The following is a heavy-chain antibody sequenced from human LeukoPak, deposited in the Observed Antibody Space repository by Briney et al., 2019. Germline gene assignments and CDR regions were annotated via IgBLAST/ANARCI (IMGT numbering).Heavy chain of an antibody. CDR3: ARERRSSGSYHEINWFDP. Sequence: SETLSLACNVSGGSFSSYYWSWIRQPPGKGLEFVGYIYYSGNTNYSPSLKSRVTISLDTSKNQFSLKLTSVTTADTAVYYCARERRSSGSYHEINWFDPWGQGTLVTVSS. J-gene: IGHJ5*02. CDR2: IYYSGNT. D-gene: IGHD1-26*01. V-gene: IGHV4-59*01. CDR1: GGSFSSYY.